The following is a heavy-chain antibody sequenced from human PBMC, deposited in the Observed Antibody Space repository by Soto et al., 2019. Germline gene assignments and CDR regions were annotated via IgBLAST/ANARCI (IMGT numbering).Heavy chain of an antibody. J-gene: IGHJ4*02. V-gene: IGHV5-51*01. CDR3: ARRRSSGWY. CDR1: GYTFSSYW. D-gene: IGHD6-19*01. Sequence: PVESLKIYCKGSGYTFSSYWICCLRQMPGKGLEWMGIIYPGDSDTRYSPSFQGQVTISADKSISTAYLQWSSLKASDTAMYYCARRRSSGWYWGQGTLVTVSS. CDR2: IYPGDSDT.